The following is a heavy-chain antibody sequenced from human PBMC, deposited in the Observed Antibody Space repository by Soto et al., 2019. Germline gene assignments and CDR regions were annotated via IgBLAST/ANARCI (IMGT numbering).Heavy chain of an antibody. CDR1: GGSFISYY. CDR3: ARRYGGNLDY. D-gene: IGHD1-26*01. V-gene: IGHV4-59*08. CDR2: TYYSGST. Sequence: SETLSLTCTVSGGSFISYYWSWIRQPPGKGLEWIGYTYYSGSTNYNPSLKSRVTISVDTSKNQFSLKLSSVTAADTAVYYCARRYGGNLDYWGQGTLVTVSS. J-gene: IGHJ4*02.